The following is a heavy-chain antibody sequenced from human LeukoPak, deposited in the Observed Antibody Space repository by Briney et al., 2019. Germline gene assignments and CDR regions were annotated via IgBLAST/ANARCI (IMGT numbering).Heavy chain of an antibody. CDR2: INPNSGGT. CDR3: ARGHYGDYAHYGMDV. J-gene: IGHJ6*04. CDR1: GYTFTGYY. V-gene: IGHV1-2*04. D-gene: IGHD4-17*01. Sequence: ASVKVSCKASGYTFTGYYMHWVRQAPGQGLEWMGWINPNSGGTNYAQKFQGWVTVTRDTSISTAYMELSRLRSDDTAVYYCARGHYGDYAHYGMDVWGKGTTVTVSS.